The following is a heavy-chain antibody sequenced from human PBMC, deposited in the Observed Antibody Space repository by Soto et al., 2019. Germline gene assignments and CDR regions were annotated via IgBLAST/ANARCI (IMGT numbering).Heavy chain of an antibody. V-gene: IGHV3-53*01. Sequence: EVQLVESGGGLIQPGGSLRLSCAVSGFTVSNNYMNWVRQAPGKGLEWVSVIYTSGRTYYADSVKGRFTVSRDNSKNTMYLQMNSLRAEDKAVYYCARQIRFYYVTRGYYFASWGQGTLVIVSS. CDR1: GFTVSNNY. D-gene: IGHD3-22*01. CDR3: ARQIRFYYVTRGYYFAS. J-gene: IGHJ1*01. CDR2: IYTSGRT.